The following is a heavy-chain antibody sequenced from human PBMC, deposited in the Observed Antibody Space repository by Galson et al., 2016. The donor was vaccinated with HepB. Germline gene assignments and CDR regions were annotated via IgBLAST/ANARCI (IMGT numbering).Heavy chain of an antibody. CDR1: GFKFGDYG. Sequence: SLRLSCAASGFKFGDYGMSWVRQAPGKGLEWVSGINWNGGSTGYVDSVKGRFTISRDNAKNSLYLQMNSLRAEDTALYYCARATPYYDILTGYYNYYFDYWGQGTLVTVSS. D-gene: IGHD3-9*01. CDR2: INWNGGST. CDR3: ARATPYYDILTGYYNYYFDY. V-gene: IGHV3-20*04. J-gene: IGHJ4*02.